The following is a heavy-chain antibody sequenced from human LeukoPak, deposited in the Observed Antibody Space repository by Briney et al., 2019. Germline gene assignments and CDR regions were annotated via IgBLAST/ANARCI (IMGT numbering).Heavy chain of an antibody. CDR1: GYTFTSYY. Sequence: ASVKVSCKASGYTFTSYYMHWVRQAPGQGLGWMGIINPSGGSTSYAQKFQGRVTMTRDTSTSTVYMELSSLRSEDTAVYYCARARLATYYYGSGSSFDLLIDYWGQGTLVTVSS. J-gene: IGHJ4*02. CDR3: ARARLATYYYGSGSSFDLLIDY. CDR2: INPSGGST. D-gene: IGHD3-10*01. V-gene: IGHV1-46*01.